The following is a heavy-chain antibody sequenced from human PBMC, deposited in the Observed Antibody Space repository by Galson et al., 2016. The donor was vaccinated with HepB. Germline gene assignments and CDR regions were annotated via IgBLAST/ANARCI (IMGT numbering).Heavy chain of an antibody. Sequence: QSGAEVKKPGESLKISCKGSGYSFTSYWIGWVRQMPGKGLEWMGIIYPGHSDTRYSPSFQGQVTISADKSISTAYLQWSSLKASDTAMYYCASQDPQSPPQEYYFDDWGQGTLVTVSS. CDR3: ASQDPQSPPQEYYFDD. J-gene: IGHJ4*02. V-gene: IGHV5-51*01. CDR2: IYPGHSDT. CDR1: GYSFTSYW. D-gene: IGHD1-14*01.